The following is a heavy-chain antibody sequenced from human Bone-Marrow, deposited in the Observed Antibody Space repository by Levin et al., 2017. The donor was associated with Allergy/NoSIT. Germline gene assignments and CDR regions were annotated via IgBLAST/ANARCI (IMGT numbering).Heavy chain of an antibody. V-gene: IGHV1-69*13. J-gene: IGHJ6*03. Sequence: SVKVSCKVSGGAFSNYGVSWVRQAPGQGPEWMGGVIPGVGTVNYARKFQGRLTITADESTTTAYMELTGLTSEDSAAYFCARALRQANSKPPSERFSFYYYMDVWGQGTMVTVSS. CDR1: GGAFSNYG. CDR3: ARALRQANSKPPSERFSFYYYMDV. D-gene: IGHD1-1*01. CDR2: VIPGVGTV.